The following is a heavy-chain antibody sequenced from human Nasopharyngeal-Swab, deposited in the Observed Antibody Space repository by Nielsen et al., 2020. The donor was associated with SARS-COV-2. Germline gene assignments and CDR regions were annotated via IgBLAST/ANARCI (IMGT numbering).Heavy chain of an antibody. CDR2: IKQDGSEK. CDR3: ARESVSGSYYGGFDY. J-gene: IGHJ4*02. D-gene: IGHD1-26*01. CDR1: GFTFGTYW. V-gene: IGHV3-7*01. Sequence: GESLKISCAASGFTFGTYWMSWVRQAPGKGLEWVANIKQDGSEKYYVDSVKGRFTVSRDNAKNSLYLQMNSLRAEDTAVYYCARESVSGSYYGGFDYWGRGTLVTVSS.